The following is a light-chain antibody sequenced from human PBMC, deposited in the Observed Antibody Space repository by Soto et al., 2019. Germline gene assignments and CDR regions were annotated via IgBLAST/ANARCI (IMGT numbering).Light chain of an antibody. CDR3: QQRSDWPLT. Sequence: EIVWTQPPATLSLSPGERAILSCRASQSVSSFLAWYQQKPGQAPRVLIYDASDRATGIPARFSGSGSGTDFTLSISSLETEDFAVYYCQQRSDWPLTFGGGTKVDIK. V-gene: IGKV3-11*01. J-gene: IGKJ4*01. CDR1: QSVSSF. CDR2: DAS.